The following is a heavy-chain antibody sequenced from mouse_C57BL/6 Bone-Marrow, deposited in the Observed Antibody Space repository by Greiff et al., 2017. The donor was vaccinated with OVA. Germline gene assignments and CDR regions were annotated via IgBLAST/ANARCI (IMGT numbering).Heavy chain of an antibody. CDR1: GYTFTSYW. CDR3: ARSDYGSSFYWYFDV. CDR2: IDPSDSYT. J-gene: IGHJ1*03. D-gene: IGHD1-1*01. Sequence: VQLQQPGAELVMPGASVKLSCKASGYTFTSYWMHWVKQRPGQGLEWIGEIDPSDSYTNYNQKFKGKSPLTVDKSSSTAYMQLSSLTSEDSAVYDCARSDYGSSFYWYFDVWGTGTTVTVSS. V-gene: IGHV1-69*01.